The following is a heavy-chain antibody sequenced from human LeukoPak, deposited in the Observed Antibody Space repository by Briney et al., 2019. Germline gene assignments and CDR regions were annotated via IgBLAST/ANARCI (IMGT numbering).Heavy chain of an antibody. CDR3: ARVSSGYYFGSFND. Sequence: PGGSLRLSCAASGFTFSGYEMNWVRQAPGKGLEWVSYISSSGTTIFYADSVKGRFTISRDNAKNSLYLQMNSLRAEDTAVYYCARVSSGYYFGSFNDWGQGILVTVSS. V-gene: IGHV3-48*03. D-gene: IGHD3-22*01. CDR1: GFTFSGYE. J-gene: IGHJ4*02. CDR2: ISSSGTTI.